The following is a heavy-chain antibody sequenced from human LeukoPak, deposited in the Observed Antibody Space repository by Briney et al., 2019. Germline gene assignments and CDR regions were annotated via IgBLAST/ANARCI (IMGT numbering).Heavy chain of an antibody. D-gene: IGHD2/OR15-2a*01. CDR1: GGSIDSTNC. V-gene: IGHV4-4*02. CDR2: IAHDGTR. Sequence: KPSETLSLTCGVSGGSIDSTNCWSWVRQAPGRGLEWIGEIAHDGTRNYNSSLRSRVAMSFDRANNYFSLSLTAVTAANTALYHCTRENRPFCPFAFWGQGVLVTVSS. CDR3: TRENRPFCPFAF. J-gene: IGHJ4*02.